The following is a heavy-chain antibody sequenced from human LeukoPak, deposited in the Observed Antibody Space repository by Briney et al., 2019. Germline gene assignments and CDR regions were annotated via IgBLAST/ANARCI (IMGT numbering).Heavy chain of an antibody. J-gene: IGHJ4*02. CDR1: GGSFSGYY. CDR3: ARRFDY. CDR2: INHSGST. V-gene: IGHV4-34*01. Sequence: SETLSLTCAVYGGSFSGYYWSWIRQPPGRGLEWIGEINHSGSTNYNPSLKSRVTISVDTSKNQFSLKLSSVTAADTAVYYCARRFDYWGQGTLVTVSS.